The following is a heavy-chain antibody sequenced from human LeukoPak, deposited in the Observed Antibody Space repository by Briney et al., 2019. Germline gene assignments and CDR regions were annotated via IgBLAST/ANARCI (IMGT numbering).Heavy chain of an antibody. Sequence: SETLSLTCTVSGGSISSGDYYWSWIRQPPGKGLEWIGYIYYSGSTYYNPSLKSRVTISVDTSKNQFSLKLSSVTAADTAVYYCARIRMITFGAVIDYWGQGTLVIVSS. CDR3: ARIRMITFGAVIDY. CDR1: GGSISSGDYY. J-gene: IGHJ4*02. D-gene: IGHD3-16*01. CDR2: IYYSGST. V-gene: IGHV4-30-4*08.